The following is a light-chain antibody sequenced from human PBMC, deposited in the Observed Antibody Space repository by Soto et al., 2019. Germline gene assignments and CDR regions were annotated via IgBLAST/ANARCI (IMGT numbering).Light chain of an antibody. Sequence: EIVMTQSPATLSVSPGESVTFSCRASQSVAGKLAWYQHKPGQTPRLLVYGASSGATGVPARISGSGSGTEFTLTINSLQSEDGALYYCQQYDKWPYTFGQGTKVDIK. CDR1: QSVAGK. J-gene: IGKJ2*01. V-gene: IGKV3-15*01. CDR2: GAS. CDR3: QQYDKWPYT.